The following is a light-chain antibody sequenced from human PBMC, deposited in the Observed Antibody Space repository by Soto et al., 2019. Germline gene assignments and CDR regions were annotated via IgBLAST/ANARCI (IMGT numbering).Light chain of an antibody. J-gene: IGLJ1*01. Sequence: QSALTQPASVSGSPGQSITISCTGTSSDVGTYNLVSWYQQHPGKAPKLIIYEGSKRPSGVSNRFSGSKSGNTASLTISGLQAEDEADYYCCSYAGSRSYVFGTGTRSPS. CDR3: CSYAGSRSYV. CDR2: EGS. V-gene: IGLV2-23*01. CDR1: SSDVGTYNL.